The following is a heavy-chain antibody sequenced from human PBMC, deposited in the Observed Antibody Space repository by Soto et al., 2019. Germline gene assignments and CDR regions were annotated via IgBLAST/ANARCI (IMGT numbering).Heavy chain of an antibody. CDR1: SVSNAW. J-gene: IGHJ6*02. CDR2: IKSKTDGGTT. Sequence: SVSNAWMNWVRQAPGKGLEWVGRIKSKTDGGTTDYAEPVKGRFTISRDDSKNTLYLQMNSLKTEDTAVYYCTTSIAVAGTHNYYYYYGMDVWGQGTTVTVSS. V-gene: IGHV3-15*07. CDR3: TTSIAVAGTHNYYYYYGMDV. D-gene: IGHD6-19*01.